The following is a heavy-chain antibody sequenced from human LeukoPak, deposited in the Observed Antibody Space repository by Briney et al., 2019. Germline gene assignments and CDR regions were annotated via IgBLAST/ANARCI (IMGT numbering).Heavy chain of an antibody. D-gene: IGHD2-15*01. CDR1: GFTFSSYA. CDR2: ISGSGGST. Sequence: PGGSLRLSCAASGFTFSSYAMSWVRQAPGKGLEWVSAISGSGGSTYYADSVKGRFTISRDNSKNTLYLQMNSLRAEDTAVYYCARAPNLWSGGSCLDWGQGTLVTVSS. J-gene: IGHJ4*02. V-gene: IGHV3-23*01. CDR3: ARAPNLWSGGSCLD.